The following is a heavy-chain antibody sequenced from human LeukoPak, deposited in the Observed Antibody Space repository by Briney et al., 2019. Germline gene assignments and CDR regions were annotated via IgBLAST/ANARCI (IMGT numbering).Heavy chain of an antibody. J-gene: IGHJ6*02. CDR2: ISGSGGST. D-gene: IGHD5-18*01. CDR1: GFTFSSYA. V-gene: IGHV3-23*01. CDR3: AKETTAMVTVGMDV. Sequence: QTGGSLRLSCAASGFTFSSYAMSWVRQAPGKGLEWVSAISGSGGSTYYADSVKGRFTISRDNSKNTLYLQMNSLRAEDTAVYYCAKETTAMVTVGMDVWGQGTTVTVSS.